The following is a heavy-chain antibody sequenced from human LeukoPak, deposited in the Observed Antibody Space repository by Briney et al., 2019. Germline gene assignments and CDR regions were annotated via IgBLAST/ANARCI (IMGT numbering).Heavy chain of an antibody. CDR1: GFSFRSYW. V-gene: IGHV3-7*04. D-gene: IGHD4-17*01. Sequence: GGSLRLSCAASGFSFRSYWMTWVRQAPGKGLEWVANIKEDGSDKYYVGSVKGRFTISRDNAKNSLYLQMNSLRAEDTALYYCTRYGDDDTPGLNWGQGTLVTVSS. J-gene: IGHJ4*02. CDR3: TRYGDDDTPGLN. CDR2: IKEDGSDK.